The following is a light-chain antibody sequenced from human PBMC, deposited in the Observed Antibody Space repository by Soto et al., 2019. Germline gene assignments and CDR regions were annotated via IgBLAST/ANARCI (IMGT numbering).Light chain of an antibody. Sequence: QSVLTQPASVSGSPGQSITISCTGTNSDVGGYNYVSWYQQHPGKAPELMIYEVSHRPSGVSNRFSGSKSDNTASLTISGLQAEDEADYYCSSYTSISTLYVFGTGTKGTVL. J-gene: IGLJ1*01. CDR3: SSYTSISTLYV. CDR1: NSDVGGYNY. V-gene: IGLV2-14*01. CDR2: EVS.